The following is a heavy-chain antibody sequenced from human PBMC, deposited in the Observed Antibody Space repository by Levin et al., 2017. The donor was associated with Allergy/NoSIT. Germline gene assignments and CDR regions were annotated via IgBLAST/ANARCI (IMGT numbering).Heavy chain of an antibody. CDR2: IDYSGST. Sequence: SETLSLTCTVSGGSISRYFWSWIRQAPRKGLEWMGYIDYSGSTNYNPSLKSRVTISVDTSNNQFSLKLNSVTAADTALYYCARGAFVGGGSVGYWGRGTLVTVSS. CDR3: ARGAFVGGGSVGY. V-gene: IGHV4-59*01. CDR1: GGSISRYF. D-gene: IGHD3-16*01. J-gene: IGHJ4*02.